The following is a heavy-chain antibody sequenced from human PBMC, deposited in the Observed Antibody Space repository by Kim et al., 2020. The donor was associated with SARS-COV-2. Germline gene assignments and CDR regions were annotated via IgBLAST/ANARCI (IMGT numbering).Heavy chain of an antibody. V-gene: IGHV3-23*01. CDR1: GFTFSSHA. Sequence: GGSLRLSCAASGFTFSSHAMTWVRQAPEMGLEWVSTISDNGGTTYYADSVKGRFTISRDNSKNTLYLQMNSLRAEDTAIYYCAGYYYGSGSYYRSIDYWGQGTLVTVSS. J-gene: IGHJ4*02. CDR3: AGYYYGSGSYYRSIDY. D-gene: IGHD3-10*01. CDR2: ISDNGGTT.